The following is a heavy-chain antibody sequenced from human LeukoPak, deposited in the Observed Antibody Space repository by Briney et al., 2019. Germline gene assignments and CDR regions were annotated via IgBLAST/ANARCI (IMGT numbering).Heavy chain of an antibody. CDR1: GGSFSGYY. CDR2: INHSGST. J-gene: IGHJ3*02. D-gene: IGHD2-2*01. V-gene: IGHV4-34*01. CDR3: ARDYCSATSCPGRAFDI. Sequence: SETLSLTCAVYGGSFSGYYWSWIRQPPGKGLEWIGEINHSGSTNYNPSLKSRVTISVDTSKNQFSLKLTSVTAADTAVYYCARDYCSATSCPGRAFDIWGQGTVVTVSS.